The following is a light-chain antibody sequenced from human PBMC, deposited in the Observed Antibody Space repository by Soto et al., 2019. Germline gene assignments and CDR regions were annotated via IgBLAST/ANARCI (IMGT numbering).Light chain of an antibody. CDR2: GAS. J-gene: IGKJ2*01. CDR3: QQASDPPYT. Sequence: DIQMTQSPSSLSVSVGERVTITCRASQPIANWLAWYQQRPGHAPELLIHGASTLHSGVPPRFSGTGYGTDFTLTITSLQPEDLATYFCQQASDPPYTFGQGT. V-gene: IGKV1-12*01. CDR1: QPIANW.